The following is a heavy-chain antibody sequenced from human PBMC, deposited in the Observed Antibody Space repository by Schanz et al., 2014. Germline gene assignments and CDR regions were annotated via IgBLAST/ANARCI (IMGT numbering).Heavy chain of an antibody. V-gene: IGHV3-23*01. CDR2: ISGSGGST. J-gene: IGHJ4*02. Sequence: EVHLLESGGGLVQPGGSLRLSCAASGFTFSSYAMSWVRQAPGKGLEWVSAISGSGGSTYYADSVKGRFTISRDNSKNTLYLQLNSLRADDTAVYYCARDHTTESYYSAGPPIDYWGQGTLLTVSS. CDR1: GFTFSSYA. D-gene: IGHD1-26*01. CDR3: ARDHTTESYYSAGPPIDY.